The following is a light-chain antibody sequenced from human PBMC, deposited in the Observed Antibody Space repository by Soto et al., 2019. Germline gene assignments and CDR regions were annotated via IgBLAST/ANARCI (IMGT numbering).Light chain of an antibody. CDR3: QTWGTGDWV. V-gene: IGLV4-69*01. Sequence: QLVLTQSPSASASLGASVKLTCTLSSGHSSYAIAWHQQQPEKGPRYLMKLNSDGSHSKGDGIPDRFSGSSSGAERYLTISSLQSEVEADYYCQTWGTGDWVFGGGTKLTVL. J-gene: IGLJ3*02. CDR1: SGHSSYA. CDR2: LNSDGSH.